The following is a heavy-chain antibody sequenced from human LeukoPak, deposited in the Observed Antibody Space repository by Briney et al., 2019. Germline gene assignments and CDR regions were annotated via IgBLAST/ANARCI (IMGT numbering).Heavy chain of an antibody. Sequence: PSETLSLTCTVSGGSISSFDYYWGWIRQPPGKGLEWIGSIYYRGSTYYNPSLKSRLTISVDTSKNQFSLELTSVTAADTAGYYCARHVRGRLPPRGGSWFDPWGQGTLVTVSS. D-gene: IGHD1-26*01. CDR3: ARHVRGRLPPRGGSWFDP. V-gene: IGHV4-39*01. J-gene: IGHJ5*02. CDR2: IYYRGST. CDR1: GGSISSFDYY.